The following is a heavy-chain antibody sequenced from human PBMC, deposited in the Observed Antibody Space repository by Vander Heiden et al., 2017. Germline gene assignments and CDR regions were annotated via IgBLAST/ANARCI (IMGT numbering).Heavy chain of an antibody. V-gene: IGHV4-31*02. J-gene: IGHJ4*02. CDR3: ARGRGPRDY. D-gene: IGHD1-26*01. CDR2: IYYRGST. Sequence: QHPGKGLEWIGYIYYRGSTDYNPSLKSRVTISGDTSKNQLSMNMRSVTAADTTVDDCARGRGPRDYWGQGTMVTVYS.